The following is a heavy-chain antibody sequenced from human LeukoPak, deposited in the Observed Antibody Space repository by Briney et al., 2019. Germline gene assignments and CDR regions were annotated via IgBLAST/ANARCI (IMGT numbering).Heavy chain of an antibody. J-gene: IGHJ4*02. CDR1: GFTFSSSA. CDR3: AKVTYGSGTYGAFDY. Sequence: GGSLRLSCAASGFTFSSSAMSWVRQAPGKGLEWVSNISGSGSGGSTYYADSVKGRFTISRDNSKNTLYLQMNSLRAEDTAVYYCAKVTYGSGTYGAFDYWGQGTLVTVSS. V-gene: IGHV3-23*01. CDR2: ISGSGSGGST. D-gene: IGHD3-10*01.